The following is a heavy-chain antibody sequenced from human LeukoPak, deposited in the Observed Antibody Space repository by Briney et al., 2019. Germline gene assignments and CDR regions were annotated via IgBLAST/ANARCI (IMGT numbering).Heavy chain of an antibody. V-gene: IGHV1-8*01. CDR2: MDTNSDNT. Sequence: ASVKVSCKASGYTFISYDIHWVRQAPGQGLEWMGWMDTNSDNTVSARKFQGRVTMTKTASISTAYMELRSLRSEDTAVYYCMSTSNWGSVIFDYWGQGTLVTVSS. CDR3: MSTSNWGSVIFDY. CDR1: GYTFISYD. J-gene: IGHJ4*02. D-gene: IGHD7-27*01.